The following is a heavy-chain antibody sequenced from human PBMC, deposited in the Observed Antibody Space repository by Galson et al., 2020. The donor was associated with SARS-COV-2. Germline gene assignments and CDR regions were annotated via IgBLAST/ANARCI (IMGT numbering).Heavy chain of an antibody. V-gene: IGHV3-30*01. CDR1: GFTFSSYA. Sequence: GESLKISCAASGFTFSSYAMHWVRQAPGKGLEWVAVISYDGSNKYYADSVKGRFTISRDNSKNTLYLQMNSLRAEDTAVYYCARDSETSKKVGSPLWGQGTLVTVSS. D-gene: IGHD1-26*01. J-gene: IGHJ4*02. CDR3: ARDSETSKKVGSPL. CDR2: ISYDGSNK.